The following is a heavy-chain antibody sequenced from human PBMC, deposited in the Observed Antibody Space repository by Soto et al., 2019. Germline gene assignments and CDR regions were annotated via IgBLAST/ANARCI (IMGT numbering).Heavy chain of an antibody. CDR3: TRHNIAAPRHPGYMDV. V-gene: IGHV3-49*03. Sequence: LSLSCTASGFTVGDYAMSWFRQAPGKGLEWVGFIRSKAYGGTTEYAASVKGRFTISRDDSKSIAYLQMNSLKTEDTAVYYCTRHNIAAPRHPGYMDVWGQGTTVTVSS. CDR1: GFTVGDYA. CDR2: IRSKAYGGTT. J-gene: IGHJ6*02. D-gene: IGHD6-13*01.